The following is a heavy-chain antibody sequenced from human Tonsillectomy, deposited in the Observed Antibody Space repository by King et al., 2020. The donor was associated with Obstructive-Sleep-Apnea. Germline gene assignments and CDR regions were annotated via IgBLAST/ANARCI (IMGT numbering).Heavy chain of an antibody. CDR2: ITRSGDKT. CDR3: VKDWGSEDVGIGY. V-gene: IGHV3-23*04. J-gene: IGHJ4*02. CDR1: GFPFSNYA. D-gene: IGHD7-27*01. Sequence: VQLVESGGGLVQPGGSLRLSCAASGFPFSNYAMSWVRQAPGKGLEWVSAITRSGDKTYYAGSVKGRFTISRDTSRNTLYLQMNRLRDDDTALYYCVKDWGSEDVGIGYWGQGTLVSVSS.